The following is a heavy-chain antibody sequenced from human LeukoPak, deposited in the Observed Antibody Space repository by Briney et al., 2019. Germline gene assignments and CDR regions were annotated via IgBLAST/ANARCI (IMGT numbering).Heavy chain of an antibody. CDR1: GGTFSSYA. CDR2: IIPIFGTA. J-gene: IGHJ4*02. V-gene: IGHV1-69*06. D-gene: IGHD3-3*01. CDR3: ARAPPGDDFWSGYYTS. Sequence: SVKVSCKASGGTFSSYAISWVRQAPGQGLEWMGGIIPIFGTANYAQKFQGRVTITADKSTSTAYMELSSLRSEDTAVYYCARAPPGDDFWSGYYTSWGQGTLVTVSS.